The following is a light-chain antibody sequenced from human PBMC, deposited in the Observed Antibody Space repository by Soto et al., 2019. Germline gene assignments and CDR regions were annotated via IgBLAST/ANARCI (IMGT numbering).Light chain of an antibody. CDR2: LGS. J-gene: IGKJ1*01. CDR1: QSLLHSNGFNY. CDR3: MQALQTGWT. Sequence: DIVMTQSPLSLPVTPGEPASISCRSSQSLLHSNGFNYLDWYLQKPGQSPQLLIYLGSTRASGVPDRFRGSGSGTDFTLKISRMEAEDVGVYYCMQALQTGWTFGQGTKVEIK. V-gene: IGKV2-28*01.